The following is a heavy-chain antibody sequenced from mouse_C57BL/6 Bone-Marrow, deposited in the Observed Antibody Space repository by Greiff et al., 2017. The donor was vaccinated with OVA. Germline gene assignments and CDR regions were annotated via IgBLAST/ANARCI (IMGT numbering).Heavy chain of an antibody. Sequence: QVQLQQSGAELMKPGASVKLSCKATGYTFTGYWIEWVKQRPGHGLEWIGEILPGSCSTNYNAKFKGKATFTVDTSSNTAYMQLSSLTTEDSAIYYGARDYYGSSCNDFDYWGQGTTLTVSS. V-gene: IGHV1-9*01. CDR1: GYTFTGYW. CDR3: ARDYYGSSCNDFDY. J-gene: IGHJ2*01. D-gene: IGHD1-1*01. CDR2: ILPGSCST.